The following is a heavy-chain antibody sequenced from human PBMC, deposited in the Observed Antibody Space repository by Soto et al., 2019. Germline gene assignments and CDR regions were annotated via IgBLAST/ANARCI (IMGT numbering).Heavy chain of an antibody. D-gene: IGHD2-21*02. Sequence: QAQLVQSGAEVKKPGASVKVSCEASGYTFTSYYMHWVRQAPGQGLEWMGWINPNSGDTKYAQKFRGRVTMTRDTSITTAYMEVKMLTSDDTAVYYCARQLAYCGGDCFPEPVDYWGQGTLVTVS. V-gene: IGHV1-2*02. CDR2: INPNSGDT. CDR3: ARQLAYCGGDCFPEPVDY. J-gene: IGHJ4*02. CDR1: GYTFTSYY.